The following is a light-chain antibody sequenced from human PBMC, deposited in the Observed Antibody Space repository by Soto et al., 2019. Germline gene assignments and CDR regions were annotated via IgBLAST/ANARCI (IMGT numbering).Light chain of an antibody. V-gene: IGKV1-16*02. CDR3: QQYKHYPLT. CDR1: EDITTY. Sequence: DIQMTQSPPSLSASVGDTITITCRASEDITTYVAWLQQKPGKAPRSLIHTASSLQRGVSSKFRGSGSGTHFTLTISSLHPEDFATYYCQQYKHYPLTFGGGTKVEIK. J-gene: IGKJ4*01. CDR2: TAS.